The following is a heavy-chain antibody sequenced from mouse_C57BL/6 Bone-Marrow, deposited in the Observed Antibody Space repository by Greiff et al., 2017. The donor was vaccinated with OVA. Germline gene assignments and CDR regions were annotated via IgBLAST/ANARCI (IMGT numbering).Heavy chain of an antibody. V-gene: IGHV5-12*01. CDR3: AENRVLRYPYYYGIDN. CDR1: GFTFSDYY. CDR2: ISSGGGST. D-gene: IGHD1-1*01. J-gene: IGHJ4*01. Sequence: EVKLMASGGGLVQPGGSLKLSCAASGFTFSDYYMYWVRQTPEKRLEWVAYISSGGGSTYYPDTVKGRFTISRDNAKNTLYLQMGRLKSMDTAVYYCAENRVLRYPYYYGIDNGGRGTSVTVTS.